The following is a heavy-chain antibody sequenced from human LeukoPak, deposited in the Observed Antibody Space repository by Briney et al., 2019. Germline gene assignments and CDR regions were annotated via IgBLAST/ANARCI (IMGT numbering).Heavy chain of an antibody. CDR3: AKELAAVAGLGGNYFDY. CDR2: ISGSGRST. D-gene: IGHD6-19*01. J-gene: IGHJ4*02. CDR1: GFTFSSYA. Sequence: GGSLRLSCAASGFTFSSYAMSWVRQAPGKGLEWVSAISGSGRSTYYADSVKGRFTISRDNSKNTLYLQMNSLRAEDTAVYYCAKELAAVAGLGGNYFDYWGQGTLVTVSS. V-gene: IGHV3-23*01.